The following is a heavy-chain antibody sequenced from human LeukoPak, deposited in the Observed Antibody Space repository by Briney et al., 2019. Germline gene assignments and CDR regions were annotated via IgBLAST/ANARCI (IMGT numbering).Heavy chain of an antibody. D-gene: IGHD5-12*01. Sequence: ASVKVSCKASGYTFTSYDINRVRQATGQGLEWMGWMNPNSGNTDYAQKFQGRFTITINTSISTAYMELSSLRSEDTAVYYCARAFGGHDEWYYFDYWGQGTLVTVSS. CDR2: MNPNSGNT. J-gene: IGHJ4*02. V-gene: IGHV1-8*03. CDR1: GYTFTSYD. CDR3: ARAFGGHDEWYYFDY.